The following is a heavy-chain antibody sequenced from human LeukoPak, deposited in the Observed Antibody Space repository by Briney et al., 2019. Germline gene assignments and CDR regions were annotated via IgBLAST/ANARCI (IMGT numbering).Heavy chain of an antibody. CDR2: IYTSGST. Sequence: PSETLSLTCTVSGGSISSYYWSWIRQPAGKGLGWIGRIYTSGSTNYNPSLKSRVTMSVDTSKNQFPLKLSSVTAADTAVYYCARGTRAYYYYYMDVWGKGTTVTVSS. CDR3: ARGTRAYYYYYMDV. CDR1: GGSISSYY. J-gene: IGHJ6*03. V-gene: IGHV4-4*07.